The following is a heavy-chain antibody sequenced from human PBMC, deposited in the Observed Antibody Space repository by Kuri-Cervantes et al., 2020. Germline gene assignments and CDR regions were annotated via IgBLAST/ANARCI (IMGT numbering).Heavy chain of an antibody. Sequence: GGSLRLSCAASGFTFSGYAMTWVRQAPGKGLEWVSAIGGSGSSTFYADSVKGRVTISRDNSKNTLYLQMNSLSAEDTAVYYCARGAGRYCSGGSCYYFDYWGQGTLVTVSS. D-gene: IGHD2-15*01. CDR1: GFTFSGYA. V-gene: IGHV3-23*01. CDR2: IGGSGSST. J-gene: IGHJ4*02. CDR3: ARGAGRYCSGGSCYYFDY.